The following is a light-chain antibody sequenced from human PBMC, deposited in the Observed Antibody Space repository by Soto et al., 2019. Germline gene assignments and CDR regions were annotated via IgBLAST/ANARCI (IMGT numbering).Light chain of an antibody. CDR3: QQRSNWPIS. J-gene: IGKJ5*01. Sequence: EIVLTQSPATLSVSLGERTTLSCRASQSISNYLVWYQQKPGQAPSLLIYGASNRATGIPARFSGSGSGIEFALTIRSLEAEDVAVYYFQQRSNWPISCGRGIRLEIK. V-gene: IGKV3-11*01. CDR2: GAS. CDR1: QSISNY.